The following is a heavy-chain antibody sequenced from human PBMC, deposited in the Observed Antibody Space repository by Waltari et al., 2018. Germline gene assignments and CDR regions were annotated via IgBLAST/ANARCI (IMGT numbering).Heavy chain of an antibody. CDR1: GGSISSYY. CDR3: ATWAYDGSGYYYNY. Sequence: QVQPQESGPGLVKPSETLSLTCTVAGGSISSYYWSWIRQPPGKGLEWIGYIYYSGSTNYNPSLKSRVTISVDTSKNQFSLNLSSVTAADTAVYYCATWAYDGSGYYYNYWGQGTLVTVSS. V-gene: IGHV4-59*08. D-gene: IGHD3-22*01. CDR2: IYYSGST. J-gene: IGHJ4*02.